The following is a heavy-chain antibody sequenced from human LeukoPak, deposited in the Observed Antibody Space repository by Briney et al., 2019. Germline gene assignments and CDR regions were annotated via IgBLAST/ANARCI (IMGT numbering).Heavy chain of an antibody. Sequence: GGSLRLSCAASGFTFSSYSMNWVRQAPGKGLEWVSSISSSSSYIYYADSVKGRFTISRDNSKNTLYLQMNSLIAEDTAVYYCAKSGYNRFDYWGQGTLVTVSS. J-gene: IGHJ4*02. CDR3: AKSGYNRFDY. D-gene: IGHD5-24*01. CDR1: GFTFSSYS. CDR2: ISSSSSYI. V-gene: IGHV3-21*04.